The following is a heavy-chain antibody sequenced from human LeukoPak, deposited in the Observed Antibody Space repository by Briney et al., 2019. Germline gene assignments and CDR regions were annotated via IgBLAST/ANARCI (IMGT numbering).Heavy chain of an antibody. Sequence: GGSLRLSCVASGLTVSNHWMSWVRQAPGKGLEWVANIREERGQEYYVDSVKGRFTITKNSAKNSLYLQMNTLRVEDTTMYYCASLDTAKQPLANHWGQGTLVTVSS. CDR2: IREERGQE. J-gene: IGHJ5*02. CDR1: GLTVSNHW. V-gene: IGHV3-7*03. D-gene: IGHD5-18*01. CDR3: ASLDTAKQPLANH.